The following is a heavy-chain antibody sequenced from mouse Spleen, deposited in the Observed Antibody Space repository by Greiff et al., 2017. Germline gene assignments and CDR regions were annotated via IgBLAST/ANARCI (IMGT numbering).Heavy chain of an antibody. Sequence: EVKVVESGGGLVKRGGSLKLSCAASGFTFSSYYMSWVRQTPEKRLEWVATISNSGGSTYYPDSVKDRFTISRDNAKNTLYLQMSSLNSEDTAVYYCARDHPYDYDRGYAMDYWGQGTSVTVSS. CDR2: ISNSGGST. CDR1: GFTFSSYY. J-gene: IGHJ4*01. V-gene: IGHV5-6-4*01. D-gene: IGHD2-4*01. CDR3: ARDHPYDYDRGYAMDY.